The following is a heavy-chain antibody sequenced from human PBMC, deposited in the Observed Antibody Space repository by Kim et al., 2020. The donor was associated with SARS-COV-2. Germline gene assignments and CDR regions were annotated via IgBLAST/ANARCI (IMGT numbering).Heavy chain of an antibody. Sequence: GGSLRLSCAASGFTFSSYAMSWVRQAPGKGLEWVSVIYSGGSSTYYADSVKGRFTISRDNSKNTLYLQMNSLRAEDTAVYYCLGRPSAYSGSQPYDYWGQGTLVTVSS. CDR1: GFTFSSYA. CDR3: LGRPSAYSGSQPYDY. V-gene: IGHV3-23*03. D-gene: IGHD1-26*01. J-gene: IGHJ4*02. CDR2: IYSGGSST.